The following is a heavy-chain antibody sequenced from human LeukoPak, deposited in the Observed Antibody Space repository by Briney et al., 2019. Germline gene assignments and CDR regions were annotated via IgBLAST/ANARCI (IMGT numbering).Heavy chain of an antibody. J-gene: IGHJ4*02. D-gene: IGHD3-10*01. Sequence: SETLSLTCTVSGGSISSYYLSWIRQPPGKGLEWIGYIYYSGSTNYNPSLKSRVTISVDTSKNQFSLKLSSVTAADTAVYYCARREFRGYFDYWGQGTLVTVSS. CDR1: GGSISSYY. V-gene: IGHV4-59*08. CDR2: IYYSGST. CDR3: ARREFRGYFDY.